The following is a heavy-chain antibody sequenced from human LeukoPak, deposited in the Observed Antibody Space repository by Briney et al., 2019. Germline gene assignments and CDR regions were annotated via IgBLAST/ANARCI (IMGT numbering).Heavy chain of an antibody. D-gene: IGHD4-23*01. CDR3: ARENAGGHFHSLYYYYGMDV. J-gene: IGHJ6*02. CDR1: GGSISSSNW. CDR2: IYHSGST. Sequence: PSGTLSLTCAVSGGSISSSNWWSWVRQPPGKGLEWIGEIYHSGSTNYNPSLKSRVTISVDKSKNQFSLKLSSVTAADTAVYYCARENAGGHFHSLYYYYGMDVWGQGTTVTVSS. V-gene: IGHV4-4*02.